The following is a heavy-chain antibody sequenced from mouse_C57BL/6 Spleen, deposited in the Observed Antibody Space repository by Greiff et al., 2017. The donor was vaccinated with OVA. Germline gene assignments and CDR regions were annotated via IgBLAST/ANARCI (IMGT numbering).Heavy chain of an antibody. J-gene: IGHJ4*01. V-gene: IGHV1-55*01. CDR3: ASGYDGYSYYAMDD. D-gene: IGHD2-3*01. CDR2: IYPGSGST. Sequence: QVQLKQPGAELVKPGASVKMSCKASGYTFTSYWITWVKQRPGQGLEWIGDIYPGSGSTNYNEKFKSKATLTVDTSSSTAYMQLSSLTSEDSAVYYCASGYDGYSYYAMDDWGQGTSVTVSS. CDR1: GYTFTSYW.